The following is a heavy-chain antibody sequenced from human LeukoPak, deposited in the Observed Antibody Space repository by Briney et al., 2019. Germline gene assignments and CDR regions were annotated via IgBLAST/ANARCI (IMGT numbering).Heavy chain of an antibody. CDR3: ARCHYDSSGTLDY. CDR2: IYYSGST. V-gene: IGHV4-30-4*01. J-gene: IGHJ4*02. D-gene: IGHD3-22*01. CDR1: GGSISSGDYY. Sequence: SETLSLTCTVSGGSISSGDYYWSWIRQPPGKGLEWIGYIYYSGSTYYNPSLKSRVTISVDTSKNQFSLKLSSVTAADTAVYYCARCHYDSSGTLDYWGQGTLVTVSS.